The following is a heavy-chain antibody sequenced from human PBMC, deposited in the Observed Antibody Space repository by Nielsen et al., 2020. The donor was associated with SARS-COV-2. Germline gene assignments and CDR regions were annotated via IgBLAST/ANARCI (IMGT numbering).Heavy chain of an antibody. CDR1: GYDFIRHG. J-gene: IGHJ5*02. V-gene: IGHV7-4-1*02. CDR3: ARFRVTTVASNWLDP. CDR2: INTKTGSP. D-gene: IGHD4-17*01. Sequence: ASVKVSCKASGYDFIRHGINWVRQAPGEGPQWMGWINTKTGSPIYAQGLTGRFVFSLDTSVTTAYLEINNLQSDDTAVYYCARFRVTTVASNWLDPWGQGTLVTVSP.